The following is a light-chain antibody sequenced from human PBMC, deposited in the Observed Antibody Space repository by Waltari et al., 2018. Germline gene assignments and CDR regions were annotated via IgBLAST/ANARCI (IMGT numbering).Light chain of an antibody. Sequence: QSVLTQTPSASATPGQSVTISCSGSSSNIDSKTVNWYQQLPGTAPKLLIYSKNQRPSGVPDRFSGSKSGTSASLAISVLQSEDEADYYCAAWDDSLMGVFGTGTKVTVL. J-gene: IGLJ1*01. CDR2: SKN. V-gene: IGLV1-44*01. CDR1: SSNIDSKT. CDR3: AAWDDSLMGV.